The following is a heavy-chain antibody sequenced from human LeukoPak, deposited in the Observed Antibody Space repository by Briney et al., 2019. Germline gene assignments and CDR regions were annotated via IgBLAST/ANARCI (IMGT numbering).Heavy chain of an antibody. CDR1: GFSFSSFA. J-gene: IGHJ4*02. CDR3: AKDWEGTAMVKGYFDY. Sequence: GGSLRLSCAASGFSFSSFAMTWVRQGPGKGLEWVSSIDGSGAGTHYADSMKGRVTISRDNSRTTLYLQIDSLRAEDTAVYYCAKDWEGTAMVKGYFDYWGQGTLVTVSS. CDR2: IDGSGAGT. D-gene: IGHD5-18*01. V-gene: IGHV3-23*01.